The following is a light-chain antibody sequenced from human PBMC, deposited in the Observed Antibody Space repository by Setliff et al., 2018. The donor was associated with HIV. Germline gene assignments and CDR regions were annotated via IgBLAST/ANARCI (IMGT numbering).Light chain of an antibody. CDR2: DVS. CDR3: CSYARGSTYV. J-gene: IGLJ1*01. CDR1: SSDIGRYNY. V-gene: IGLV2-14*03. Sequence: QSALTQPASVSGSPGQSITISCTGTSSDIGRYNYVSWYQQYPGKGPTLVIFDVSERPSGVSNRFSGSKSGNTASLIISGLQPDDEADYYCCSYARGSTYVFGSGTKVPS.